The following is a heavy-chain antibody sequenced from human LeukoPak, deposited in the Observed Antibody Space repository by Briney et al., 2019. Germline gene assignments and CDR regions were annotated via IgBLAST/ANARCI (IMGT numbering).Heavy chain of an antibody. Sequence: GASLRLSCAASGFTFSSYSMNWVRQAPGKGLEWVSSISSSSSYIYYADSVKGRFTISRDNAKNSLYLQMNSLRAEDTAVYYCASISSGWYWDYWGQGTLVTVSS. CDR1: GFTFSSYS. CDR3: ASISSGWYWDY. J-gene: IGHJ4*02. D-gene: IGHD6-19*01. V-gene: IGHV3-21*04. CDR2: ISSSSSYI.